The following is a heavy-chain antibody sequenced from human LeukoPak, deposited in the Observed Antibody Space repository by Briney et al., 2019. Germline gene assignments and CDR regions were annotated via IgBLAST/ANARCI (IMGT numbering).Heavy chain of an antibody. CDR2: IYSGANT. V-gene: IGHV3-53*01. Sequence: TGGSLRLSCAASRFTFSNYAMSWVRQAPGKGLEWVSVIYSGANTYYADSVKGRFTISTDASKNTLYVQMNSLRAEDTAVYYCARVESTGWRHYFDYWGQGTLVTVSS. D-gene: IGHD6-19*01. CDR3: ARVESTGWRHYFDY. CDR1: RFTFSNYA. J-gene: IGHJ4*02.